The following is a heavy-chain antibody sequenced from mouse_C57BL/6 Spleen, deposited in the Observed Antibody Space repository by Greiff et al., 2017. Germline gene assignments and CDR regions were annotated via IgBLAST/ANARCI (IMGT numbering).Heavy chain of an antibody. CDR1: GYTFTDYE. Sequence: VQLKQSGAELVRPGASVTLSCKASGYTFTDYEMPWVKQTPVHGLEWIGAIDPDSGDTAYTQKFQSKAKLTADKYSSTAYLQLRSLTSEDSAVYYSTSGTTVEAGYNDDWGTGATVTVS. CDR3: TSGTTVEAGYNDD. CDR2: IDPDSGDT. V-gene: IGHV1-15*01. D-gene: IGHD1-1*01. J-gene: IGHJ1*03.